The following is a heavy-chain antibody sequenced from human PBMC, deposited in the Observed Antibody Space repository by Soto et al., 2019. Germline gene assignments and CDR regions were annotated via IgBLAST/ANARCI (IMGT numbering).Heavy chain of an antibody. Sequence: QVQLVESGGGVVQPGRSLRLSCAASGFTFSSYGMHWVRQAPGKGLEWVAVISYDGSNKYYADSVKGRFTISRDNSKTTLYLQMNSLRAEDTAVYYCAKDFGGRWGQGTLVTVSS. CDR3: AKDFGGR. V-gene: IGHV3-30*18. CDR2: ISYDGSNK. D-gene: IGHD3-10*01. J-gene: IGHJ4*02. CDR1: GFTFSSYG.